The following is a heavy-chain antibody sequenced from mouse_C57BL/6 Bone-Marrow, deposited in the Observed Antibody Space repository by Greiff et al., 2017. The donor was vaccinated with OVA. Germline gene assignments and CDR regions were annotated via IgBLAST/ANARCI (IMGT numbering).Heavy chain of an antibody. CDR3: ARQGDYYGSSRGWFAY. J-gene: IGHJ3*01. Sequence: EVKLQESGGGLVKPGGSLKLSCAASGFTFSDYGMHWVRQAPEKGLEWVAYISSGSSTIYYADTVKGRFTISRDNAKNTLFLQMTSLRSEDTAMYYCARQGDYYGSSRGWFAYWGQGTLVTVSA. CDR2: ISSGSSTI. CDR1: GFTFSDYG. D-gene: IGHD1-1*01. V-gene: IGHV5-17*01.